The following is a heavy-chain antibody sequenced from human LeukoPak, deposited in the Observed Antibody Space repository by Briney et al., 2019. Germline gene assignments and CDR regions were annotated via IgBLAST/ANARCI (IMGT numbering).Heavy chain of an antibody. CDR2: ISSSSSYI. J-gene: IGHJ3*02. CDR1: GFTFSSYS. CDR3: ARDNSGGSYFGSGAFDI. D-gene: IGHD1-26*01. V-gene: IGHV3-21*01. Sequence: PGGSLRLSCAASGFTFSSYSMNWVRQAPGKGLEWVSSISSSSSYIYYADSVKGRFTISRDNAKNSLYLQMNSLRAEDTAVYYCARDNSGGSYFGSGAFDIWGQGTMVTVSS.